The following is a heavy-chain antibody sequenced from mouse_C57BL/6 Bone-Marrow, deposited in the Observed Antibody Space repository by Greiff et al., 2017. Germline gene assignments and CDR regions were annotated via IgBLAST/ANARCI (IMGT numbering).Heavy chain of an antibody. D-gene: IGHD1-1*01. V-gene: IGHV1-53*01. CDR2: INPSNGGT. Sequence: VQLQQPGTELVKPGASVKLSCKASGYTFTSYWMHWVKQRPGQGLEWIGNINPSNGGTNYNEKFKSKATLTVYKSSSTAYMQLSSLTSEDSAVYYVARGDYSRGYFDVWGTGTTVTVSS. CDR1: GYTFTSYW. CDR3: ARGDYSRGYFDV. J-gene: IGHJ1*03.